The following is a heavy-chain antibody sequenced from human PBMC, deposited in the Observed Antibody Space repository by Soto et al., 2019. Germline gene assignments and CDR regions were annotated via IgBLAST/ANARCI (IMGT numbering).Heavy chain of an antibody. D-gene: IGHD6-6*01. CDR1: GYSFTSYW. CDR2: IYPGDSDT. V-gene: IGHV5-51*01. J-gene: IGHJ6*02. CDR3: ARSIAARSTYYYYYGMDV. Sequence: PGESLKISCKGSGYSFTSYWIGGVRQMPGKGLEWMGIIYPGDSDTRYSPSFQGQVTISADKSISTAYLQWSSLKASDTAMYYCARSIAARSTYYYYYGMDVWGQGTTVTVSS.